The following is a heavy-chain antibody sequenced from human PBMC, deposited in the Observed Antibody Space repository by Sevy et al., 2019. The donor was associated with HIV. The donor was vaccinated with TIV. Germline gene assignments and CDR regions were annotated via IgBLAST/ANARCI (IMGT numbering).Heavy chain of an antibody. V-gene: IGHV3-30*03. CDR1: GFTFSSYG. D-gene: IGHD1-1*01. CDR2: ISYDGSNK. J-gene: IGHJ6*02. CDR3: ARDLRHRLVERRYYYYGMDV. Sequence: GGSLRLSCAASGFTFSSYGMHWVRQAPGKGLEWVAVISYDGSNKYYADSVKGRFTISRDNAKNSLYLQMNSLRAEDTAVYYCARDLRHRLVERRYYYYGMDVWGQGTTVTVSS.